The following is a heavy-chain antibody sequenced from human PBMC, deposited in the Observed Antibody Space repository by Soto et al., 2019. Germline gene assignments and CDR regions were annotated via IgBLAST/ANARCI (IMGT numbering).Heavy chain of an antibody. CDR1: GDYTHVGGYY. V-gene: IGHV4-30-4*01. CDR2: IYYTGKT. D-gene: IGHD2-2*01. Sequence: SETLSLTCSVYGDYTHVGGYYWTWIRQRPGKGLEWMGYIYYTGKTYYNPSLESRLTMSVDRSKNQFSLRSTSVTAADTAVYFCGRDLTSNANCIDPWGQGTLVTVSS. J-gene: IGHJ5*02. CDR3: GRDLTSNANCIDP.